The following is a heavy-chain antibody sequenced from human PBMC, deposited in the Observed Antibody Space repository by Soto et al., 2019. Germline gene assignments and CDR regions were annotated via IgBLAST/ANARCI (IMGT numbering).Heavy chain of an antibody. CDR3: ALSPSGIAAAGTLWY. V-gene: IGHV1-69*13. D-gene: IGHD6-13*01. Sequence: SVKVSCKASGGSFSTYGINWVRLAPGQGLEWMGGIIPKFGTTNYAQNFQGRVTITADESTNTAYMELSSLRSDDTAVYYCALSPSGIAAAGTLWYWGQGTLVTVSS. CDR2: IIPKFGTT. J-gene: IGHJ4*02. CDR1: GGSFSTYG.